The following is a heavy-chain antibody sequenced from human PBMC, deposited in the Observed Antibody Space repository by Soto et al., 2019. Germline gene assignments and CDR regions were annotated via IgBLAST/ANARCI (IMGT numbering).Heavy chain of an antibody. CDR1: GFTFSSYA. Sequence: GGSLRLSCAASGFTFSSYAMSWVRQAPGKGLEWVSAISGSGGSTYYADSVKGRFTISRDNSKNTLYLQMNSLRAEDTAVYYCSKVPGDSSGWYYYYGMDVWGQGTTVTSP. CDR2: ISGSGGST. D-gene: IGHD6-19*01. J-gene: IGHJ6*02. CDR3: SKVPGDSSGWYYYYGMDV. V-gene: IGHV3-23*01.